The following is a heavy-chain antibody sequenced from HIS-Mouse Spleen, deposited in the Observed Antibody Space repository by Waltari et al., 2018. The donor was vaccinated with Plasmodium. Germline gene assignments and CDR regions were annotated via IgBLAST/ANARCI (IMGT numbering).Heavy chain of an antibody. CDR2: INHSGST. CDR3: ARGSAAAGPFDY. D-gene: IGHD6-13*01. Sequence: QVQLQQWGAGLLKPSETLSLTCDVYGGSFSGSYWSWIRQPPGKGLEWIGEINHSGSTNYNPSLKSRVTISVDTSKNQFSLKLSSVTAADTAVYYCARGSAAAGPFDYWGQGTLVTVSS. CDR1: GGSFSGSY. J-gene: IGHJ4*02. V-gene: IGHV4-34*01.